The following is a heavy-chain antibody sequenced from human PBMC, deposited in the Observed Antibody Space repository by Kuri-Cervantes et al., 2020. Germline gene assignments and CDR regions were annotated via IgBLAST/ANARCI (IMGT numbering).Heavy chain of an antibody. J-gene: IGHJ5*02. Sequence: SETLSLTCAVYGGSFSGYYWSWIRQPPGKGLEWIGEIYHSGNTNYNPSLKSRVTISVDTSKNQFSLKLSSVTAADTAVYYCARDNIVVVPAASGGFDPWGQGTLVTVSS. CDR2: IYHSGNT. V-gene: IGHV4-34*01. CDR3: ARDNIVVVPAASGGFDP. D-gene: IGHD2-2*01. CDR1: GGSFSGYY.